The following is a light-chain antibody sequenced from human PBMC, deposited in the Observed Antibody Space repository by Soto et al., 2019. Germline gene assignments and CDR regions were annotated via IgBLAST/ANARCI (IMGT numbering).Light chain of an antibody. V-gene: IGKV1-39*01. Sequence: DIQMTQSPSTLSASVGDRVTITCRASQSLGIWLAWHQQKPGKAPKLLIYDASTLKSGVPSRFGGSGSGTDFTLTISDLQPEDFATYYCQQSYTTPPITFGLGTRLEIK. CDR2: DAS. CDR1: QSLGIW. CDR3: QQSYTTPPIT. J-gene: IGKJ5*01.